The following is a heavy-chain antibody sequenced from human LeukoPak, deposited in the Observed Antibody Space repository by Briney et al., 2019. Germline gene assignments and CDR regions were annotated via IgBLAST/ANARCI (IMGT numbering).Heavy chain of an antibody. Sequence: SETLSLTCTVSGGSISSGGYYWSWIRQPPGKGLEWIGYIYHSGSTYYNPSLKSRVTISVDRSKNQFSLKLSSVTAADTAVYYCARGIPGIAAAGPDYWGQGTLVTVSS. J-gene: IGHJ4*02. D-gene: IGHD6-13*01. V-gene: IGHV4-30-2*01. CDR3: ARGIPGIAAAGPDY. CDR1: GGSISSGGYY. CDR2: IYHSGST.